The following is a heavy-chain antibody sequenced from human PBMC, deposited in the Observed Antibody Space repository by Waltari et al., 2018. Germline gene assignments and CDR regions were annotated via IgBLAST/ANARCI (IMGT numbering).Heavy chain of an antibody. CDR3: AKVGVGLTTWYPFDV. J-gene: IGHJ3*01. V-gene: IGHV3-30*02. D-gene: IGHD1-1*01. CDR2: IMYDASDI. Sequence: QVHLVESGGGVVQPGGSLRLSCAASGFTFRDYGMHWVRQAPGKGLEGGGFIMYDASDIDYSDSVKGRFTIARDKSKNTLFLQMSSLRPEDTAVYYCAKVGVGLTTWYPFDVWGQGTMVTVSS. CDR1: GFTFRDYG.